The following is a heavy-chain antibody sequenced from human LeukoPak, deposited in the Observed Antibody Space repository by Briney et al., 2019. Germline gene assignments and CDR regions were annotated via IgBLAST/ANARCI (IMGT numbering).Heavy chain of an antibody. CDR1: GGSISSSSYY. Sequence: PSETLSLTCTVSGGSISSSSYYWGWIRQPPGKGLEWIGSIYYSGSTYYNPSLKSRVTISVDTSKNQFSLKLSSVTAADTAVYYCAREYDYVWGSYRKFDYWGQGTLVTVSS. J-gene: IGHJ4*02. CDR3: AREYDYVWGSYRKFDY. D-gene: IGHD3-16*02. V-gene: IGHV4-39*07. CDR2: IYYSGST.